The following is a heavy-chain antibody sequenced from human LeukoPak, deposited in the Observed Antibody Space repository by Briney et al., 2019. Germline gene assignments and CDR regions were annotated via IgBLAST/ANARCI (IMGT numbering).Heavy chain of an antibody. CDR3: AREGPMLRGVFDY. J-gene: IGHJ4*02. CDR2: ISSGGDTI. D-gene: IGHD3-10*01. CDR1: GFTFRNYE. V-gene: IGHV3-48*03. Sequence: PGGSLRLSCADSGFTFRNYEMNWVRQAPGKGLEWVSYISSGGDTIYYADSVKGRFTISRDNAKNSLYLQMNILRAEDTAVYYCAREGPMLRGVFDYWGQGTLLTVSS.